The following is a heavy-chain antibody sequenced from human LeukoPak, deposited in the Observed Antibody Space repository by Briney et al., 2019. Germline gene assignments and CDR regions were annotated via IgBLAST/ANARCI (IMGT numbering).Heavy chain of an antibody. V-gene: IGHV1-69*13. CDR2: IIPIFGTA. J-gene: IGHJ6*03. CDR1: GGTFNNYA. CDR3: ARGFVVVIATPLYYYMDV. D-gene: IGHD2-21*01. Sequence: GASVKVSCKASGGTFNNYAINWVRQAPGQGLEWMGGIIPIFGTANYAQKFQGRVTITADESTSTAYMELSSLRSEDTAVYYCARGFVVVIATPLYYYMDVWGKGTTVTVSS.